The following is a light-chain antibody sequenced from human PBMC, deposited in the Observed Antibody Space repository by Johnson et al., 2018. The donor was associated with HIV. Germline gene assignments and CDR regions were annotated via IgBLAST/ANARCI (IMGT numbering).Light chain of an antibody. V-gene: IGLV1-51*01. J-gene: IGLJ1*01. CDR1: SSNIGNNR. CDR2: DNN. CDR3: GTWDSSLSGV. Sequence: QSVLTQPPSVSAAPGQKVTISCSGSSSNIGNNRVSWYQQLPGTAPKLLIYDNNKRPSGIPDRFSGSKSGTSATLGITGLQTGDEADYYCGTWDSSLSGVFGPWTKVTVL.